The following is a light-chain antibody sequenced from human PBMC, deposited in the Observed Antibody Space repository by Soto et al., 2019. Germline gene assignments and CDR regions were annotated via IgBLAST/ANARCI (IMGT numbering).Light chain of an antibody. V-gene: IGLV1-40*01. J-gene: IGLJ2*01. CDR2: GNS. CDR1: SSNIGAGSD. Sequence: QSVLTQSPSVSGAPGQRVTISCTGSSSNIGAGSDVHWYQQLPGTAPKLLIYGNSNRPSGVPDRFSGSKSGTSASLAITGLQVEDEADYYCQSYDSSLSTVLFGGGTKLTVL. CDR3: QSYDSSLSTVL.